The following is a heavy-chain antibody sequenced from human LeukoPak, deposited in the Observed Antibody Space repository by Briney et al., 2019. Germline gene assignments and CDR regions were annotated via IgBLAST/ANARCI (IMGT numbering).Heavy chain of an antibody. D-gene: IGHD5-12*01. J-gene: IGHJ4*02. CDR2: FYPGDSDS. CDR1: GYTFTTSW. Sequence: PGESLKISCQGFGYTFTTSWIGWVRQMPGKGLEWMGIFYPGDSDSRYSPSFQGQVTFSADKSISTAYLQWSSLKASDTAMYYCARRNIVATRGGPFDYWGQGTLVTVSS. CDR3: ARRNIVATRGGPFDY. V-gene: IGHV5-51*01.